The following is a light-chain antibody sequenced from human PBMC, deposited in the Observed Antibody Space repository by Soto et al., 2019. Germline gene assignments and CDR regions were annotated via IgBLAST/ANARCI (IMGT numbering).Light chain of an antibody. CDR3: QQSYSLPPA. V-gene: IGKV1-39*01. J-gene: IGKJ4*01. Sequence: DIQMTQSPSSLSASVGDRVTITCRASQRVNGYLNWYQQKPGKAPNLLIYVASSLQSGVPSRFSGRGSGTDFTLTISSLQPEDFPTYYCQQSYSLPPAFGGGTKVELK. CDR2: VAS. CDR1: QRVNGY.